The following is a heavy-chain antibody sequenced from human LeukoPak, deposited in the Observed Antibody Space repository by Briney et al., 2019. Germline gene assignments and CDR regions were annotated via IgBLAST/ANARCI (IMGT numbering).Heavy chain of an antibody. CDR1: GYTFTSYY. CDR3: ARDLLDCSGGSCYRIVAFGI. Sequence: ASVKVSCKASGYTFTSYYMHWVRQAPGQGLEWMGIINPSGGSTSYAQKFQGRVTMTRDTSTSTVYMELSSLGSEDTAVYYCARDLLDCSGGSCYRIVAFGIWGQGTMVTVSS. V-gene: IGHV1-46*01. CDR2: INPSGGST. J-gene: IGHJ3*02. D-gene: IGHD2-15*01.